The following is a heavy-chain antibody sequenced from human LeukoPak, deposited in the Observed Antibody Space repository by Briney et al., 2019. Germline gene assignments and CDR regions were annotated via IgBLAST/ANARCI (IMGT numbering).Heavy chain of an antibody. Sequence: GGSLRLSCAASGFTFSSYAMSWVRQAPGKGLEWVAFIRYDGSNKYYADSVKGRFTISRDNSKNTLYLQMNSLRAEDTAVYYCAKDATGAYCSSTSCYTGDYYYYYYMDVWGKGTTVTVSS. CDR3: AKDATGAYCSSTSCYTGDYYYYYYMDV. CDR2: IRYDGSNK. J-gene: IGHJ6*03. D-gene: IGHD2-2*02. V-gene: IGHV3-30*02. CDR1: GFTFSSYA.